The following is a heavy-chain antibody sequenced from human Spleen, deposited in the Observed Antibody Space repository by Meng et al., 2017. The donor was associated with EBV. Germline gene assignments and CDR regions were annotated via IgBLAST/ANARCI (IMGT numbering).Heavy chain of an antibody. CDR1: GVSFTGYY. D-gene: IGHD5-12*01. CDR3: ARRVGWLRFGNNWFDP. V-gene: IGHV4-34*01. Sequence: QVQLQQWGAGLLMPSETLSLTCSLSGVSFTGYYGNWIRQPPGKGLEWIGEINHLGITNYNPSFKSRVTISVDTSKNQVSLRLNSVTAADTAVYYCARRVGWLRFGNNWFDPWGQETLVTVAS. J-gene: IGHJ5*02. CDR2: INHLGIT.